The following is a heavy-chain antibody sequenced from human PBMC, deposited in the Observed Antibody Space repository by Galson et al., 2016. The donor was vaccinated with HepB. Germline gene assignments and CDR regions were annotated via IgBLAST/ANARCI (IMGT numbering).Heavy chain of an antibody. Sequence: SLRLSCAVSGFNFNIYRMNWVRQAPGKGLEWVAAIGFNPNNLYYADSVKGRFTIARDNTRSSLFLQMNSLTVEDTAVYFCARDHSLGPGVVYYFDYWGQGTPVTVSS. J-gene: IGHJ4*02. D-gene: IGHD3-10*01. CDR1: GFNFNIYR. CDR3: ARDHSLGPGVVYYFDY. CDR2: IGFNPNNL. V-gene: IGHV3-21*01.